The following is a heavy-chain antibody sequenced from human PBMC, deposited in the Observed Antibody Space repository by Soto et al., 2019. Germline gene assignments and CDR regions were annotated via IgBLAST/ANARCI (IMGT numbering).Heavy chain of an antibody. Sequence: PGGSLRLSCAASGFTFSSYGMHWVRQAPGKGLEWVAVISYDGSNKYYADSVKGRFTISRDNSKNTLYLQMNSLRAEDTAVYYCAKADSITMVRGVYYYGMDVWGQGTTVTVSS. V-gene: IGHV3-30*18. CDR2: ISYDGSNK. D-gene: IGHD3-10*01. J-gene: IGHJ6*02. CDR1: GFTFSSYG. CDR3: AKADSITMVRGVYYYGMDV.